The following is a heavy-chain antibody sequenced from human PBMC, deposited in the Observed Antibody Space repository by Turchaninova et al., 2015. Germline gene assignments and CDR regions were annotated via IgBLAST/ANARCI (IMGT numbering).Heavy chain of an antibody. D-gene: IGHD5-24*01. CDR2: IYPDYSDT. CDR1: GYSFTDYW. J-gene: IGHJ5*02. CDR3: ARKGKNYRQEHWFDP. Sequence: EVQLVQSGAEVKKHGASLKISCKGSGYSFTDYWIDWVRQIPGKGLGWIGIIYPDYSDTTYSPSFQCHVTISADKSINTAYLQWSSLKDSYTAMYYCARKGKNYRQEHWFDPWGQGTLVTVSS. V-gene: IGHV5-51*01.